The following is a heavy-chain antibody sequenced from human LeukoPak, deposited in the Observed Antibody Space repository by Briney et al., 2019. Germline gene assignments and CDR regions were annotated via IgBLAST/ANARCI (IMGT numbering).Heavy chain of an antibody. V-gene: IGHV1-18*01. Sequence: ASVNVSCKASGYTFTGYGISWVRQAPGQGLEWMGWISPYNGNTNYPQKLQGRVTMTTDTSTSTAYMELRSLRSDDTAVFYCARGLGTYPEIPLDYWGQGTLVTVSS. J-gene: IGHJ4*02. CDR3: ARGLGTYPEIPLDY. D-gene: IGHD3-16*02. CDR1: GYTFTGYG. CDR2: ISPYNGNT.